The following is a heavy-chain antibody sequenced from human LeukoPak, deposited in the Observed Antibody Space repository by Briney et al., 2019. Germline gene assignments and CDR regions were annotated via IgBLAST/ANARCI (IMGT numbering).Heavy chain of an antibody. D-gene: IGHD3-10*01. J-gene: IGHJ4*02. CDR3: ARDLFSIGRGIMDY. CDR1: GFTSGDYA. Sequence: GRSLRPSCAASGFTSGDYAMRWVRQAPGKGLEWVSGISWNSGSIGYADSVKGRFTISRDNAKNSLYLQMNSLRAEDMALYYCARDLFSIGRGIMDYWGPGTLVTVSS. CDR2: ISWNSGSI. V-gene: IGHV3-9*02.